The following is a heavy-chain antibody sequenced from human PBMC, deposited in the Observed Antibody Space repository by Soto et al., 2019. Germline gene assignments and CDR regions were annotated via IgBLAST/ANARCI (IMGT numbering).Heavy chain of an antibody. D-gene: IGHD4-4*01. Sequence: EVQLVESGGGLVQPGGSLRLSCTASGFTFSASWMTWVRQAPGKGLEWVARIKPDESEKKYADSVKGRFSNSRDNAKNSMYLQMDSLRGEDTAVYYCVRGGSNYASWGQGTLVAVSS. J-gene: IGHJ5*02. CDR3: VRGGSNYAS. CDR1: GFTFSASW. V-gene: IGHV3-7*01. CDR2: IKPDESEK.